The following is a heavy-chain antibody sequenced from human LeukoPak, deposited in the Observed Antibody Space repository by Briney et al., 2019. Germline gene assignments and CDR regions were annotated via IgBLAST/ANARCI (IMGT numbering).Heavy chain of an antibody. CDR2: INPKNGGS. CDR1: GYTFTSYA. Sequence: GASVKVSCKSSGYTFTSYAMYWVRQAPGQGLEWMGWINPKNGGSNSAQKFQGRVTMTRDTSINTAYMELSRLRSDDTAVYYCAREADSSGYCDYWGQGTLVTVSS. J-gene: IGHJ4*02. V-gene: IGHV1-2*02. CDR3: AREADSSGYCDY. D-gene: IGHD3-22*01.